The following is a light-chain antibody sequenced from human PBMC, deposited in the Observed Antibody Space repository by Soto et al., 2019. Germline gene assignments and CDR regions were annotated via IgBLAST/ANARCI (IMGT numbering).Light chain of an antibody. Sequence: QSVLTQPASVSGSPGQSITISCTGTSSDVGRYDYVSWYQQYPGKAPKLMIYDVSNRPSGVSNRFSGSKSGSTASLIISGLQAEDEADYYCSSYTSSSTLYVFGSGTQLTVL. CDR2: DVS. CDR3: SSYTSSSTLYV. J-gene: IGLJ7*01. V-gene: IGLV2-14*01. CDR1: SSDVGRYDY.